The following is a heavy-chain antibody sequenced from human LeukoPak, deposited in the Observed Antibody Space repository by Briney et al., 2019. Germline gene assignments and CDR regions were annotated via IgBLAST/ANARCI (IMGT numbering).Heavy chain of an antibody. J-gene: IGHJ4*02. Sequence: GGSLRLSCEASGFTFGIFCMSWVREAPGEGLEWVANINQGGSQKNYVDSVRGRFTIDRDDAKNSLYLRMNSMRAEDTAMYFCVRDKGGWNPFDYWGQGTLVTVSS. CDR3: VRDKGGWNPFDY. CDR1: GFTFGIFC. CDR2: INQGGSQK. D-gene: IGHD6-19*01. V-gene: IGHV3-7*03.